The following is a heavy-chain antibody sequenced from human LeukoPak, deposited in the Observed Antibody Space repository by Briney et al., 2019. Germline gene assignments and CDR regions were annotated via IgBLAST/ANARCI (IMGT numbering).Heavy chain of an antibody. V-gene: IGHV3-73*01. CDR1: GFTFSGSA. J-gene: IGHJ4*02. Sequence: PGGSLKLSCEASGFTFSGSAMHWVRQASGKGLEWLGHIKSKGNRHATAYAASLKGRFTISRDDSKNTAYLQSNNLETEDTAMYYCARQSGAAIPFVYWGQGTLVTVSS. CDR3: ARQSGAAIPFVY. D-gene: IGHD2-2*02. CDR2: IKSKGNRHAT.